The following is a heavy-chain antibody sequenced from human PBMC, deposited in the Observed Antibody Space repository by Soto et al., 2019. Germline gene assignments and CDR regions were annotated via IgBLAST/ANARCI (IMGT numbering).Heavy chain of an antibody. CDR2: LYWYDEK. Sequence: QITLKESGATLVKPTQPLTLSCTFSGFSLTTSGVGVARIRQPPVKALEWLALLYWYDEKRYIPSLQSRLTFTKDTPKNQVAPKPPYINPAATGTYYCAHSLYPSSDDSFHILAPGTVVYCSS. V-gene: IGHV2-5*01. CDR3: AHSLYPSSDDSFHI. J-gene: IGHJ3*02. D-gene: IGHD6-6*01. CDR1: GFSLTTSGVG.